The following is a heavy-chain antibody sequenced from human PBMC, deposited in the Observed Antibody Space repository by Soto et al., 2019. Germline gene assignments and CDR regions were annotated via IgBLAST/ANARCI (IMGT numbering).Heavy chain of an antibody. CDR1: GGSISSGGYS. J-gene: IGHJ3*02. CDR3: ARHEKDHKVGATHDSFDI. Sequence: PSETLSLTCAVSGGSISSGGYSWSWIRQPPGKGLEWIGYIYHSGSTYYNPSLKSRVTISVDRSKNQFSLKLSSVTAADTAVYYCARHEKDHKVGATHDSFDIWGQGTMVTVSS. V-gene: IGHV4-30-2*01. D-gene: IGHD1-26*01. CDR2: IYHSGST.